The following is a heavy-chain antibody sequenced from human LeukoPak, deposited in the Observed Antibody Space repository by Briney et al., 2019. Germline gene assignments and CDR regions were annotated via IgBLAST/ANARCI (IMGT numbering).Heavy chain of an antibody. CDR3: TRVDYSSSWYWFDP. D-gene: IGHD6-13*01. Sequence: SETLSLTCTVSGGSISSYYWTWIRLPPGQGLEWIGYIYYSGSTNYNPSLKSRVTISVDTSKNQFSLKLSSVTAADTAVYYCTRVDYSSSWYWFDPWGQGTQVTVSS. CDR2: IYYSGST. V-gene: IGHV4-59*01. CDR1: GGSISSYY. J-gene: IGHJ5*02.